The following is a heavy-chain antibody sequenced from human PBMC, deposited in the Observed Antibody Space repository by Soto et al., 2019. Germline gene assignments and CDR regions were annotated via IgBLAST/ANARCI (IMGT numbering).Heavy chain of an antibody. CDR1: GFTFSSYA. CDR3: AKDGQKSGSYLAEKFQH. Sequence: GGSLRLSCAASGFTFSSYAMSWVRQAPGKGLEWVSGSSSSGGSTYYADSVKGRFTISRDNSKNTLYLQMNSLRAEDTAVYYCAKDGQKSGSYLAEKFQHWGQGTLVTVSS. D-gene: IGHD1-26*01. J-gene: IGHJ1*01. CDR2: SSSSGGST. V-gene: IGHV3-23*01.